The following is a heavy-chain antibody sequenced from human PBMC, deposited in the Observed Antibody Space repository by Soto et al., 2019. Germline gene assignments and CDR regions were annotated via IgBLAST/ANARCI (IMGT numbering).Heavy chain of an antibody. CDR3: ARLVGNSWLDH. D-gene: IGHD6-6*01. Sequence: QVQLQQSGPGLVKPSQTLSLTCAISGDSVSSNSAVWNWIRQSPSRGLEWLGRTYYRSIWQTEYGVSVKRRMTINPDASKNQFSLQLNSVTPEDTAMYYCARLVGNSWLDHWGQGTLVTVSS. CDR2: TYYRSIWQT. J-gene: IGHJ5*02. CDR1: GDSVSSNSAV. V-gene: IGHV6-1*01.